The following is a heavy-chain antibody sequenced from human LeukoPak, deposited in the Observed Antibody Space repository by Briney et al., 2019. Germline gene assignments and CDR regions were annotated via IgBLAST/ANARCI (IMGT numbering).Heavy chain of an antibody. D-gene: IGHD4-23*01. V-gene: IGHV3-64*01. J-gene: IGHJ4*02. Sequence: PGGSLRLSCAASGLSFDAYTMHWVRQAPGKGLEYVSAISSNGGSTYYANSVRGRFTISRDNSKNTLFVQMGSLRAEDMAVYYCAKNTKPTLVTPDFWGQGTLVTVSS. CDR2: ISSNGGST. CDR3: AKNTKPTLVTPDF. CDR1: GLSFDAYT.